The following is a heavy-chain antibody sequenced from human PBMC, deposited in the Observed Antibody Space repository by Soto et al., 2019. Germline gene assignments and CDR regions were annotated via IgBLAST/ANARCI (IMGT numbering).Heavy chain of an antibody. J-gene: IGHJ6*02. Sequence: PGGSLRLSCAASGFTFSSYAMSWFRQAPGKGLEWVSAISGSGGNTYYADSVKGRFTISRDNSKNTLYLQMNSLRAEDTAVYYCAKSTLGDFWPVGGDVWGQGTTVTASS. V-gene: IGHV3-23*01. D-gene: IGHD3-3*01. CDR3: AKSTLGDFWPVGGDV. CDR1: GFTFSSYA. CDR2: ISGSGGNT.